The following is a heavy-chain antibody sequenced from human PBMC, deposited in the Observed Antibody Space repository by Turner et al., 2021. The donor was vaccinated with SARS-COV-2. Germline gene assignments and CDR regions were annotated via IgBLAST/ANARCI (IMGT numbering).Heavy chain of an antibody. J-gene: IGHJ6*02. CDR3: ARHGFSGWDGGGMDV. D-gene: IGHD6-19*01. CDR2: IHYSGST. V-gene: IGHV4-59*08. Sequence: QVQLQESGPGLVKPSETLSLTCTVSGGSSSSYYWSWIRQPPGKGLEWIGYIHYSGSTNYNPSLKSRVTISVDTSKNQFSLKLSSVTAADTAVYYCARHGFSGWDGGGMDVWGQGTTVTVSS. CDR1: GGSSSSYY.